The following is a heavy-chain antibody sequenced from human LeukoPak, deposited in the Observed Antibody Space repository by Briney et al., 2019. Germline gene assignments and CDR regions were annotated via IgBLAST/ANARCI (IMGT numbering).Heavy chain of an antibody. CDR2: IYSGGNT. Sequence: AGGSLRLSCTVSGFTVSSNSMSWVRQAPGKGLEWVSFIYSGGNTHYSDSVKGRFTISRDNSKNTLYLQMNSLRAEDTAVHYCARRAGEYSHPYDYWGQGTLVTVSS. CDR1: GFTVSSNS. D-gene: IGHD4-17*01. V-gene: IGHV3-53*01. CDR3: ARRAGEYSHPYDY. J-gene: IGHJ4*02.